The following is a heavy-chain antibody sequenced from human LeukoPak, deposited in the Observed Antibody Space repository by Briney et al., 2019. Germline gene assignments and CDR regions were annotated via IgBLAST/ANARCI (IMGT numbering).Heavy chain of an antibody. CDR1: GGTFSSYA. J-gene: IGHJ5*02. Sequence: SVKVSCKASGGTFSSYAISWVRQAPGQGLEWMGGIIPIFGTANYAQKFQGRVTITTDESTSTAYMELSSLRSEDTAVYYCARDGNYYGSGATWFDPWGQGTLVTVSS. D-gene: IGHD3-10*01. CDR3: ARDGNYYGSGATWFDP. CDR2: IIPIFGTA. V-gene: IGHV1-69*05.